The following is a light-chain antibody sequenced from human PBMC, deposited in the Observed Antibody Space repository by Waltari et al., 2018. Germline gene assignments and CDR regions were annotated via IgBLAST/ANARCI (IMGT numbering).Light chain of an antibody. Sequence: QSALTQPASVSGSPGQSITISCTGTTSDLGGYNYVAWYQQHQGKAPKLILYDVTSRPSGVSTRFSGSKSGNTASLTISGLQPEDEADYYCCSFTSSSTWVFGGGTKLTVL. CDR3: CSFTSSSTWV. CDR1: TSDLGGYNY. V-gene: IGLV2-14*03. CDR2: DVT. J-gene: IGLJ3*02.